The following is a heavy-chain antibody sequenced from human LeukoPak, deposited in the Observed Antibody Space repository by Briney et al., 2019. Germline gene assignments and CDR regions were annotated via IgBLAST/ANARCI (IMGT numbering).Heavy chain of an antibody. CDR3: AIGGYSYGFDY. Sequence: SETLSLTCTVSGGSIRSYYWTWIRQPAGKGLEWIGRIYTSGNTNYNPSLKSRVTMSVDTSKSLFSLKLKSVTAADTAVYYCAIGGYSYGFDYWGQGTLVAVSS. V-gene: IGHV4-4*07. CDR1: GGSIRSYY. D-gene: IGHD5-18*01. J-gene: IGHJ4*02. CDR2: IYTSGNT.